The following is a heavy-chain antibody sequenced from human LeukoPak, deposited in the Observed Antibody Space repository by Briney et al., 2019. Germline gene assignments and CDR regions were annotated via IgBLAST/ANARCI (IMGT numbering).Heavy chain of an antibody. V-gene: IGHV4-59*01. CDR2: IYYSGCT. CDR1: GGSISSYY. Sequence: SETLSLTCTVSGGSISSYYWSWIRQPPGKGLEWIGYIYYSGCTNYNPSLKSRVTISADTSKNQFSLKLSSVTAADTAVYYCARGPSAGNWFDPWGQGTLVTVSS. J-gene: IGHJ5*02. CDR3: ARGPSAGNWFDP. D-gene: IGHD6-13*01.